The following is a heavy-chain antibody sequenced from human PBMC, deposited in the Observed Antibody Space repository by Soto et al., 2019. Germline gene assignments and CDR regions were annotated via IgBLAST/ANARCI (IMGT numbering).Heavy chain of an antibody. CDR2: ISYDGSNK. CDR3: ARGLPYGDYARDAFDI. CDR1: GFTFSSYA. J-gene: IGHJ3*02. D-gene: IGHD4-17*01. Sequence: QVQLVESGGGVVQPGRSLRLSCAASGFTFSSYAMHWVRQAPGKGLEWVAVISYDGSNKYYADSVKGRVTISRDNSKTTLYLQMSSLRAEDTAVYYRARGLPYGDYARDAFDIWGQGTMVTVSS. V-gene: IGHV3-30-3*01.